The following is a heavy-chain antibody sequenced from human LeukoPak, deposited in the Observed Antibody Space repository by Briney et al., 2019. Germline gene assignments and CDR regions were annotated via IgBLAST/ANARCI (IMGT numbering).Heavy chain of an antibody. CDR2: ITVNGGTT. CDR3: AKDPNGDYTGAFDG. CDR1: GLSIGNYA. Sequence: GGSLRLSCVGCGLSIGNYAMTWVRQAPGKGLEWVSSITVNGGTTKYADSVRGRFTVSRDNSRNTVFLQMDSLRAEDTAVYYCAKDPNGDYTGAFDGWGQGTMVTVSS. V-gene: IGHV3-23*01. J-gene: IGHJ3*01. D-gene: IGHD2-8*01.